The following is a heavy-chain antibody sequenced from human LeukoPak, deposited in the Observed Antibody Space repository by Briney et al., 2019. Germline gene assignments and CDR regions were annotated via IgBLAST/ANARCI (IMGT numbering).Heavy chain of an antibody. CDR2: ISGSGGST. CDR3: AKDVSTVTTLSLAY. D-gene: IGHD4-17*01. V-gene: IGHV3-23*01. J-gene: IGHJ4*02. Sequence: GGSLRLSCAASGFTFSSFSMSWVRQAPGKGLEWVSAISGSGGSTYYADSVKGRFTISRDNSKNTLYLQMNSLRAEDTAVYYCAKDVSTVTTLSLAYWGQGTLVTVSS. CDR1: GFTFSSFS.